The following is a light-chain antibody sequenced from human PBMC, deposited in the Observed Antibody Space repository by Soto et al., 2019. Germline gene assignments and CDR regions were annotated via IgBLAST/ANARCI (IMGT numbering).Light chain of an antibody. V-gene: IGKV1-5*03. CDR3: QQYSSFPLT. Sequence: DIQMTQSPSTLSASVGDRVTITCRASQSISSWLAWYQQTPGKAPKLLMYKASSLESGVPSRFSGSGSATEFPITISSLQPDDFATYYCQQYSSFPLTFGGGTKVEIK. J-gene: IGKJ4*01. CDR2: KAS. CDR1: QSISSW.